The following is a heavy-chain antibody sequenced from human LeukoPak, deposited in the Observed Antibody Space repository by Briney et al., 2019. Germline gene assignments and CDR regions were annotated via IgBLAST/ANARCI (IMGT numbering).Heavy chain of an antibody. D-gene: IGHD3-22*01. Sequence: GGSLRLSCAASGFSFSSCAMSWVRQAPGKGLEWVSSISGSGGSTYHADSVKGRFTISRDNSKNTLYLQMSSLRAEDTAVYYCAKVRDYYDSSGYRYYFDYWGQGTLVTVSS. J-gene: IGHJ4*02. CDR2: ISGSGGST. CDR1: GFSFSSCA. V-gene: IGHV3-23*01. CDR3: AKVRDYYDSSGYRYYFDY.